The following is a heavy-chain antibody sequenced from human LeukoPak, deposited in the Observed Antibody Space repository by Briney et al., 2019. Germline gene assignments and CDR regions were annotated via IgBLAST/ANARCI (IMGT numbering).Heavy chain of an antibody. CDR2: IFYSGTT. V-gene: IGHV4-61*01. J-gene: IGHJ4*02. Sequence: PSETLSLTCTVSGGSVSSGIYYWSWIRQPPGKGLEWIGYIFYSGTTNYNPPLKSRVTISLDTSKNQFSLKLSSLTAADTAVYYCARTTSGRYYFDYWGQGTLVTVSS. CDR3: ARTTSGRYYFDY. D-gene: IGHD6-19*01. CDR1: GGSVSSGIYY.